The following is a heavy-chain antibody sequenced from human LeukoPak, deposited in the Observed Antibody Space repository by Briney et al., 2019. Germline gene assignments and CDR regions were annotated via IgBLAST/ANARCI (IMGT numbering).Heavy chain of an antibody. V-gene: IGHV3-43D*03. D-gene: IGHD6-6*01. J-gene: IGHJ6*03. CDR3: AKSKSSSSGSNCMDV. CDR1: GFTFDDYA. CDR2: ISWDGGST. Sequence: GGSLRLSCAAFGFTFDDYAMHWVRQAPGKGLEWVSVISWDGGSTYYADSVKGRFTISRDNSKNSLYLQMNSLRAEDTALYYCAKSKSSSSGSNCMDVWGKGTTVTVSS.